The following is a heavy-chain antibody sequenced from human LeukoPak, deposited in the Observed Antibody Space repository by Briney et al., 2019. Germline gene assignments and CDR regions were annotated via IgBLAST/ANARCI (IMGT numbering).Heavy chain of an antibody. CDR2: INQDGSVK. V-gene: IGHV3-7*01. CDR3: ARVRRGSGFDYSVLES. Sequence: GGSLRLSCAASGFTFSSYYMTWVRQAPGKGLEWVASINQDGSVKHYVDSVRGRFTISRDNSKNSVYLQTNSLRAEDTAAYFCARVRRGSGFDYSVLESWGQGTLVTVSS. J-gene: IGHJ4*02. D-gene: IGHD6-25*01. CDR1: GFTFSSYY.